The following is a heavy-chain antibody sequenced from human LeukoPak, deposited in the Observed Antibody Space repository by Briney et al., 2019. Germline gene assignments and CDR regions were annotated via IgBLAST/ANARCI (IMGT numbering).Heavy chain of an antibody. V-gene: IGHV1-18*01. CDR1: GYTFTSYG. Sequence: ASVKVSCKASGYTFTSYGISWVRQAPGQGLEWMGWISAYNGNTNYEQKLQGRVTMTTDTSTSTAYMELRSLRSDDTAVYYCARVPPVTYYYYYYMDVWGKGTTVTVSS. CDR2: ISAYNGNT. J-gene: IGHJ6*03. CDR3: ARVPPVTYYYYYYMDV.